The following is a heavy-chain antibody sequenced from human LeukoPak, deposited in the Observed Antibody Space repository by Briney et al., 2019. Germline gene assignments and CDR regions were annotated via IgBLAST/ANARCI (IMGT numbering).Heavy chain of an antibody. Sequence: GASVKVSCKASGYTFTGYYMHWVRQAPGQGLEWMGWINPNSGGTNYAQKFQGRVTMTRDTSISTAYMELSRLRSDDTAVYYCATSAYSGSYSPFDHWGQGTLVTVSS. V-gene: IGHV1-2*02. CDR2: INPNSGGT. CDR1: GYTFTGYY. J-gene: IGHJ4*02. CDR3: ATSAYSGSYSPFDH. D-gene: IGHD1-26*01.